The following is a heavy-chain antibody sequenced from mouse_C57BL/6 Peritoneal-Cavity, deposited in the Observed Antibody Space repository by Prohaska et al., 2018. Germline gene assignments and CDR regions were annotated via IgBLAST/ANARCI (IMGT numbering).Heavy chain of an antibody. Sequence: EVKLEESGGGLVQPGGSMKLSCAASGFTFSDAWMDWVRQSPEKGLEWVAEIRNKANNHATYYAESVKGRFTISRDDSKSSVYLQMNSLRAEDTGVYYCTNFVTTVWAFDYWGQGTTLTVSS. J-gene: IGHJ2*01. CDR3: TNFVTTVWAFDY. CDR1: GFTFSDAW. D-gene: IGHD1-1*01. V-gene: IGHV6-6*01. CDR2: IRNKANNHAT.